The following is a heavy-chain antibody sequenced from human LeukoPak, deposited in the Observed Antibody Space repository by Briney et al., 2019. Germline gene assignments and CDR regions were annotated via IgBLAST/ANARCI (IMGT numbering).Heavy chain of an antibody. D-gene: IGHD3-10*01. CDR1: GGSISSGGYS. Sequence: SQTLSLTCAVSGGSISSGGYSWSWIRQPPGKGLEWIGYIYHSGSTYYNPSLKSRVTISVDRSKHQFSLKLSSVTAADTAVYYCARGVYGSGSYYSPEPFFDYWGQGTLVTVSS. V-gene: IGHV4-30-2*01. J-gene: IGHJ4*02. CDR2: IYHSGST. CDR3: ARGVYGSGSYYSPEPFFDY.